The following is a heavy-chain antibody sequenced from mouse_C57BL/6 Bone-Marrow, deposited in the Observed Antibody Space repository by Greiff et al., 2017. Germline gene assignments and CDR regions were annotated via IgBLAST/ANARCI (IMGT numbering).Heavy chain of an antibody. J-gene: IGHJ2*01. CDR1: GYTFNNYW. CDR2: IYPGGGYT. Sequence: QVHVKQSGAELVRPGTSVKMSCKASGYTFNNYWIGWAKQRPGHGLEWIGDIYPGGGYTNYNEKFKGKATLTADKSSSTAYMQFSSLTSEDSAIYYCARSKGFDYWGQGTTLTVSS. V-gene: IGHV1-63*01. CDR3: ARSKGFDY.